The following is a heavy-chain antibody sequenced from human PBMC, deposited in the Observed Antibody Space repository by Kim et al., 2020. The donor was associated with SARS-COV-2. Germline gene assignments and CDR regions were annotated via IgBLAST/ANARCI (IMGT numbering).Heavy chain of an antibody. Sequence: SVKVSCKASGGTFSSYAISWVRQAPGQGLEWMGGIIPIFGTANYAQKFQGRVTITADESTSTAYMELSSLRSEDTAVYYCARGGSIAARPEPYYYYYGMDVWGQGTTVTVSS. CDR3: ARGGSIAARPEPYYYYYGMDV. J-gene: IGHJ6*02. V-gene: IGHV1-69*13. D-gene: IGHD6-6*01. CDR1: GGTFSSYA. CDR2: IIPIFGTA.